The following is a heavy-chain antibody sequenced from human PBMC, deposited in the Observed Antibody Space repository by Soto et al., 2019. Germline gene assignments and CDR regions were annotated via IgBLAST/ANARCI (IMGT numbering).Heavy chain of an antibody. V-gene: IGHV4-59*01. CDR2: IYYSGTT. D-gene: IGHD1-26*01. J-gene: IGHJ3*02. CDR1: SGSIGTYF. CDR3: ARGRGGTYDAFDI. Sequence: VQLRESGPGLVKPSETLSLTCTVSSGSIGTYFWSWIRQPPGKGLEWIGYIYYSGTTNYNPSLKSRVTIFLDTSKNQFSLRLSSVTAADTAVYYCARGRGGTYDAFDIWGQGTLATVSS.